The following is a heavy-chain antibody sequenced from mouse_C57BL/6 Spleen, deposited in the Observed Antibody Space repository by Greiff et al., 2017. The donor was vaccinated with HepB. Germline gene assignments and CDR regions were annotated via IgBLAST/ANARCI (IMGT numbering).Heavy chain of an antibody. D-gene: IGHD1-1*01. J-gene: IGHJ4*01. Sequence: QVQLKQSGAELARPGASVKMSCKASGYTFTSYTMHWVKQRPGQGLEWIGYINPSSGYTKYNQKFKDKATLTADKSSSTAYMQLSSLTSEDSAVYYCARSPPRDYGSSYYAMDYWGQGTSVTVSS. CDR2: INPSSGYT. CDR1: GYTFTSYT. CDR3: ARSPPRDYGSSYYAMDY. V-gene: IGHV1-4*01.